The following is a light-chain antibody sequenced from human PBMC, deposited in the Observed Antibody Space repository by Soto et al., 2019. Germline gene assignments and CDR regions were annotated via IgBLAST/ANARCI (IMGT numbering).Light chain of an antibody. J-gene: IGLJ3*02. CDR3: QSYDSSLSAWV. Sequence: QSVLTQPPSVSGAPGQRVTISCSGSRSNIGTGQDVHGYQQLPGTAPKLLISGNTNRPSGVPDRFTGSKSGSSASLAITGLQAEDEGDYYCQSYDSSLSAWVFGGGTKLTFL. CDR2: GNT. V-gene: IGLV1-40*01. CDR1: RSNIGTGQD.